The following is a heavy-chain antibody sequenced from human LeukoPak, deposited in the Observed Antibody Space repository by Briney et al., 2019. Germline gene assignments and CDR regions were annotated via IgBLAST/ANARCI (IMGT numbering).Heavy chain of an antibody. J-gene: IGHJ4*02. CDR1: GFTFRDYS. CDR2: LRGGSDFI. V-gene: IGHV3-21*01. D-gene: IGHD2-2*01. Sequence: PGGSLRLSCAASGFTFRDYSMTWVRQAPGKGLEWVSSLRGGSDFIYHADSVKGRVTVSTDNAKNSLYLQMNSLRAEDTAVYYCARDHAGIVLPAAVGAHWGQGTLVTVSS. CDR3: ARDHAGIVLPAAVGAH.